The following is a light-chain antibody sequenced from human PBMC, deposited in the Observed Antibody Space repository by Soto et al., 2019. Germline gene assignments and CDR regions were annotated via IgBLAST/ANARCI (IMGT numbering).Light chain of an antibody. Sequence: DIQLTQSPSFLSEYVGDRVAITCRASQDISSHLVWYQQKPGEAPQLLIFAASTLQSGVTSRFSGSGSETEFTLTINGLQPADFATYYCQQFNSYPITFVQVTRV. V-gene: IGKV1-9*01. J-gene: IGKJ5*01. CDR2: AAS. CDR1: QDISSH. CDR3: QQFNSYPIT.